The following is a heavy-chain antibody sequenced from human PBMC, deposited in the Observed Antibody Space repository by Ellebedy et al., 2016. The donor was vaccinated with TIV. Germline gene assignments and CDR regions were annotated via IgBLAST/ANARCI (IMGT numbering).Heavy chain of an antibody. CDR1: GFTFSSYA. V-gene: IGHV3-23*01. D-gene: IGHD5-12*01. CDR3: ARSATGYFYMDV. J-gene: IGHJ6*03. Sequence: GESLKISCAASGFTFSSYAMTWVRQAPGKGLEWVSAIRGDGTITNYADSVKGRFTVSRDNSKNTLYLQMNSLRAEDTAVYYCARSATGYFYMDVWGKGTTVTVSS. CDR2: IRGDGTIT.